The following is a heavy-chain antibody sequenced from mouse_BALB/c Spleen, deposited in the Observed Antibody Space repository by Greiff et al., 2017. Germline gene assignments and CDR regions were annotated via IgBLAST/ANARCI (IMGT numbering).Heavy chain of an antibody. V-gene: IGHV1-4*02. CDR1: GYTFTSYT. CDR3: AKGYDDAAWFAY. Sequence: VQLQQSAAELARPGASVKMSCKASGYTFTSYTMHWVKQRPGRGLEWIGYINPSSGYTEYNQKFKDKTTLTADKSSSTAYMQLSSLTSEDSAVYYCAKGYDDAAWFAYWGQGTLVTVSA. CDR2: INPSSGYT. D-gene: IGHD2-14*01. J-gene: IGHJ3*01.